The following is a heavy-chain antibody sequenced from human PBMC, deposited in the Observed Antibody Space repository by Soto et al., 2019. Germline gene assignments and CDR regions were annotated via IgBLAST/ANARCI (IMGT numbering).Heavy chain of an antibody. D-gene: IGHD1-7*01. Sequence: PSETLSLTCAVYGGSFSGHYWSWIRQPPGKGLEWIGEINHSGSTNYNPSLKSRVTISVDTSKNQFSLKLSSVTAADTAVYYCARVGTGTTSLWGQGTLVTVSS. CDR2: INHSGST. V-gene: IGHV4-34*01. J-gene: IGHJ4*02. CDR3: ARVGTGTTSL. CDR1: GGSFSGHY.